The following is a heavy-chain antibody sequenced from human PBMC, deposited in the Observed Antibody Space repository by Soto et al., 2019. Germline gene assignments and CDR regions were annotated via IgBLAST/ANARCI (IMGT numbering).Heavy chain of an antibody. CDR3: ASDGRNGKKRYFEC. J-gene: IGHJ4*02. CDR1: GVSITSYF. D-gene: IGHD1-26*01. Sequence: SETLSLTCSVCGVSITSYFWSWIRQTPGKALACIGSISFSAATYSNPSLKGRASLSVDRAENRLSLTLNSVKSADTAVYFLASDGRNGKKRYFECWGQGNQGSVAS. CDR2: ISFSAAT. V-gene: IGHV4-59*01.